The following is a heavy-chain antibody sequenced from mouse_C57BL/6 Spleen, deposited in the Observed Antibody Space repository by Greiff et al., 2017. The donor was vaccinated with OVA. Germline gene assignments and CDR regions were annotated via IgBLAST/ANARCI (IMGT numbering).Heavy chain of an antibody. CDR1: GYTFTSYW. V-gene: IGHV1-50*01. Sequence: VQLQQPGAELVKPGASVKLSCKASGYTFTSYWMQWVKQRPGQGLEWIGEIDPSDSYTNYNQKFKGKATLTVDTSSSTAYMQLSSQTSEDSAVYYCARPGTGFDYWGQGTTLTVSS. J-gene: IGHJ2*01. D-gene: IGHD3-3*01. CDR3: ARPGTGFDY. CDR2: IDPSDSYT.